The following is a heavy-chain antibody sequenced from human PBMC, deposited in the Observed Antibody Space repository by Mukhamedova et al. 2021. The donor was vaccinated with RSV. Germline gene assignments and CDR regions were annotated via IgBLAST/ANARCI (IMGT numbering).Heavy chain of an antibody. CDR2: ISLGGGST. D-gene: IGHD3-3*01. Sequence: NHAMHWVRRAPGKGLEYVSAISLGGGSTYYANSVKGRFTISRDNSKNSLFLQMGSLRAEDMAVYYCARVEWRGSLYDYWGRGTLV. J-gene: IGHJ4*02. V-gene: IGHV3-64*01. CDR3: ARVEWRGSLYDY. CDR1: NHA.